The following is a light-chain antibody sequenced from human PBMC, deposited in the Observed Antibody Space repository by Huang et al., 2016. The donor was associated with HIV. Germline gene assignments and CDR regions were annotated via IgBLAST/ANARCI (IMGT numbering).Light chain of an antibody. V-gene: IGKV1-NL1*01. Sequence: DIQMTQSPSSLSASVGDTVTITCRASQGLSNSLAWYQQKPGKAPNLLVFDASKLQSGVPSRFSGSGSGTEYTLTISSLQPEDFASYYCQQYYSTRYTFGQGTKLEIK. CDR1: QGLSNS. J-gene: IGKJ2*01. CDR2: DAS. CDR3: QQYYSTRYT.